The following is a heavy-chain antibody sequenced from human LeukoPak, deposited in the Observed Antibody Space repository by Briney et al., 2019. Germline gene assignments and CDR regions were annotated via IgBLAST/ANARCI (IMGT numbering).Heavy chain of an antibody. D-gene: IGHD3-16*01. CDR2: ISGSGGST. CDR1: GFTFSSYA. Sequence: GGSLRLSCAASGFTFSSYAMSWVRQAPGKGLEWVSAISGSGGSTYYADSVKGRLTISRDNSKNTLYLQMNSLRADDTAVYYCAREVRGDYFDFWGQGTLVTVSS. J-gene: IGHJ4*02. V-gene: IGHV3-23*01. CDR3: AREVRGDYFDF.